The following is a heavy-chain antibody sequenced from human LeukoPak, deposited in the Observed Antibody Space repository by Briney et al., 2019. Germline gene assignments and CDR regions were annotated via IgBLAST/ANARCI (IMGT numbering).Heavy chain of an antibody. CDR1: GFTFDDYG. CDR3: ARVQGGAYVLRAEYYFDY. CDR2: INWNGGST. Sequence: PGGSLRLSCAASGFTFDDYGISWVRQAPGKGLEWVSGINWNGGSTGYADSVKGRFTISRDNAKNSLYLQMNSLRAEDTALYYCARVQGGAYVLRAEYYFDYWGQGTLVTVSS. J-gene: IGHJ4*02. D-gene: IGHD2/OR15-2a*01. V-gene: IGHV3-20*04.